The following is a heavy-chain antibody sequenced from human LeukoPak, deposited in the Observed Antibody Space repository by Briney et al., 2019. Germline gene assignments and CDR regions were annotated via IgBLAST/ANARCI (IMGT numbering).Heavy chain of an antibody. J-gene: IGHJ5*02. D-gene: IGHD6-13*01. V-gene: IGHV1-69*06. Sequence: SVKVSCKASGGTFSSYAISWVRQAPGQGLEWMGGIIPIFGTANYAQKFQGRVTITADKSTSPAYMELSSLRSEDTAVYYCARGRPTTSIAAAGVNWFDPWGQGTLVAVSS. CDR3: ARGRPTTSIAAAGVNWFDP. CDR1: GGTFSSYA. CDR2: IIPIFGTA.